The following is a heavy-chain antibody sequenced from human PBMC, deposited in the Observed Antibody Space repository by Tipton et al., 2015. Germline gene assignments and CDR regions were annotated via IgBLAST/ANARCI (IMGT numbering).Heavy chain of an antibody. J-gene: IGHJ6*02. V-gene: IGHV3-48*01. D-gene: IGHD3-10*01. CDR2: ISGSSSVI. CDR1: GFTFNMFS. Sequence: SLRLSCAASGFTFNMFSINWVRQAPGKGLEWISYISGSSSVIHYADSVKGRFTISRDNSKNTLYLQMNSLRAEDTALYYCARDRGADYSYGLGVWGQGTTVTVSS. CDR3: ARDRGADYSYGLGV.